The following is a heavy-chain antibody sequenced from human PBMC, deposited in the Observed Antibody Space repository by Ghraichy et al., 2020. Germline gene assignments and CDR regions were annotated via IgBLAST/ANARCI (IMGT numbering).Heavy chain of an antibody. V-gene: IGHV3-9*01. CDR2: ISWNSGSI. Sequence: GGSLRLSCAASGFTFDDYAMHWVRQAPGKGLEWVSGISWNSGSIGYADSVKGRFTISRDNAKNSLYLQMNSLRAEDTALYYCAKEGNGFDYWGQGTLVTVSS. D-gene: IGHD2-8*01. J-gene: IGHJ4*02. CDR3: AKEGNGFDY. CDR1: GFTFDDYA.